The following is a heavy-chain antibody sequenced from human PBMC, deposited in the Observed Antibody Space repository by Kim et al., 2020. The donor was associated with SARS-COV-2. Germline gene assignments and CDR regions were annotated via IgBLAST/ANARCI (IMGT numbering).Heavy chain of an antibody. CDR1: GFTFSSYW. J-gene: IGHJ4*02. Sequence: GGSLRLSCAASGFTFSSYWMSWVRQAPGKGLEWVANIKQDGSEKYYVDSVKGRFTISRDNAKNSLYLQMNSLRAEDTAVYYCARDVVRYSSSGHRDWGQGTLVTVSS. CDR3: ARDVVRYSSSGHRD. D-gene: IGHD6-6*01. V-gene: IGHV3-7*01. CDR2: IKQDGSEK.